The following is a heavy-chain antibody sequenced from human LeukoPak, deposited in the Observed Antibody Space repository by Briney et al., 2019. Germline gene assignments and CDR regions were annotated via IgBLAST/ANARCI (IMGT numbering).Heavy chain of an antibody. J-gene: IGHJ3*01. D-gene: IGHD2-2*01. CDR2: FDPEDGET. CDR1: GYTLTELS. V-gene: IGHV1-24*01. CDR3: ARTDCSSTSCYEKL. Sequence: VASVKVSCKVSGYTLTELSMHWVRQGPGKGLEWMGGFDPEDGETIYAQKFQGRVTMTEDTSTDTAYMELSSLRSEDTAVYYCARTDCSSTSCYEKLWGQGTMVTVSS.